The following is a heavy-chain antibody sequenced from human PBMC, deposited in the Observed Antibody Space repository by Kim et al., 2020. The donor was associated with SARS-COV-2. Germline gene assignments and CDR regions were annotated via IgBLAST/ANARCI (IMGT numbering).Heavy chain of an antibody. Sequence: GGSLRLSCATSGFAFSGYDMNWVRQAPGKGLEWLSFITKSSNTIYYADSVEGRFTICRDNAKNSLFLQMNSLRDEDTALYYCVRDRLGGAFDMWGQGTKVTVSS. CDR3: VRDRLGGAFDM. D-gene: IGHD3-16*01. V-gene: IGHV3-48*02. CDR2: ITKSSNTI. J-gene: IGHJ3*02. CDR1: GFAFSGYD.